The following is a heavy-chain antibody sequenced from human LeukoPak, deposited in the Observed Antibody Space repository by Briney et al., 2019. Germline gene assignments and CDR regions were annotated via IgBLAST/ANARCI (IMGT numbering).Heavy chain of an antibody. V-gene: IGHV4-39*02. CDR2: IYSGGET. D-gene: IGHD4-11*01. CDR1: GDSISSSHYY. CDR3: VRGYSNFVQGD. Sequence: PSETLSLTCTVSGDSISSSHYYWGWIRQSPGKGLEWIGSIYSGGETHYNPSLNSRATIFLDTSKNRFSLNLISVTATDTAVYYCVRGYSNFVQGDWGQGTLVTVSS. J-gene: IGHJ4*02.